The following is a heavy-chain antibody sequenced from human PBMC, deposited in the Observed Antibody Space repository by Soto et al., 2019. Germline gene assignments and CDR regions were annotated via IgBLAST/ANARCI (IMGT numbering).Heavy chain of an antibody. D-gene: IGHD3-10*01. V-gene: IGHV3-48*03. Sequence: GSLRLSCAASGFTFSSYEMNWVRQVPGEGLEWVSYMSTSGGTIYYADSVKGRFTISRDNAKNSLYLQMNSLRAEDTAVYYCVREGTGSYFGSFDYWGQGTLVTVSS. J-gene: IGHJ4*02. CDR2: MSTSGGTI. CDR3: VREGTGSYFGSFDY. CDR1: GFTFSSYE.